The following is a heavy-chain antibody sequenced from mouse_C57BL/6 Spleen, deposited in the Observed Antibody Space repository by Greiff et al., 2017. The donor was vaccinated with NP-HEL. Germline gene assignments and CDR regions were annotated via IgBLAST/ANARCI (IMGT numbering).Heavy chain of an antibody. CDR1: GFTFSDYG. J-gene: IGHJ2*01. CDR3: ARLYDGYPYYFDY. Sequence: EVHLVESGGGLVQPGGSLKLSCAASGFTFSDYGMAWVRQAPRKGPEWVAFISNLAYSIYYADTVTGRFTISRENAKNTLYLEMSSLRSEDTAMYYCARLYDGYPYYFDYWGQGTTLTVSS. CDR2: ISNLAYSI. D-gene: IGHD2-3*01. V-gene: IGHV5-15*01.